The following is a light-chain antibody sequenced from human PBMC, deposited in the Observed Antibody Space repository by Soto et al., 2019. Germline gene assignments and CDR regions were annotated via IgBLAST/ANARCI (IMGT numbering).Light chain of an antibody. Sequence: EIVLTQSPGTLSLSPGERATLSCRASQSVSSSYLAWYQQKPGQAPRLLIYGASSRATGIPDRFSGSGSGRDFTLTISRLEPEDFAVYYCQQYGSSLLTFGGGTKVEMK. CDR1: QSVSSSY. J-gene: IGKJ4*01. V-gene: IGKV3-20*01. CDR2: GAS. CDR3: QQYGSSLLT.